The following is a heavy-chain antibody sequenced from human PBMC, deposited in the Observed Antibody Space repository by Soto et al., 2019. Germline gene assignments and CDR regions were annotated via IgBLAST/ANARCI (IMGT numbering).Heavy chain of an antibody. CDR3: AHRPGDNWFDP. J-gene: IGHJ5*02. D-gene: IGHD3-10*01. Sequence: QITLKESGPTLVKPTQTLTLTCTFSGFSLRKSGMGVGWIRQPPGQALEWLAIMYWDDDKRYTPSLKNRLTITTDTSKDRVVLTLTNMDPMDTGTYYCAHRPGDNWFDPWGQGTLVTVSS. CDR2: MYWDDDK. V-gene: IGHV2-5*02. CDR1: GFSLRKSGMG.